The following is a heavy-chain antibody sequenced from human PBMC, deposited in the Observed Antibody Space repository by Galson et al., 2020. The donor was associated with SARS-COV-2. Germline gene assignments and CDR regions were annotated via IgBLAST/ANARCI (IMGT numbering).Heavy chain of an antibody. V-gene: IGHV4-34*01. CDR2: INSSGST. J-gene: IGHJ4*02. D-gene: IGHD2-21*01. Sequence: SETLPLTCAVYGGSFSGYYWSWIRKPPGKGLEWIGEINSSGSTNYNPSLKSRVTISVDTSKNHFSLKLSSVTAADTAVYYCAREENFFLVGMASLMCYFDYWGRGTLATVS. CDR1: GGSFSGYY. CDR3: AREENFFLVGMASLMCYFDY.